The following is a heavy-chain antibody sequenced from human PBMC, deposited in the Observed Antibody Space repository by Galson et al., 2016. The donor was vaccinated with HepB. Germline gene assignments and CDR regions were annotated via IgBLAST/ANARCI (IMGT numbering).Heavy chain of an antibody. CDR2: INPGGGGT. CDR3: ARNAEKLKHHWFHP. CDR1: GDTFSDYY. V-gene: IGHV1-2*02. Sequence: SVKVSCKASGDTFSDYYIHWVRQAPGQGLEWMGWINPGGGGTFSAPQFQGRITMTRDTSISTIFMELSRLTKNDTAVYYCARNAEKLKHHWFHPWGQGTVVTVSS. J-gene: IGHJ5*02. D-gene: IGHD2-15*01.